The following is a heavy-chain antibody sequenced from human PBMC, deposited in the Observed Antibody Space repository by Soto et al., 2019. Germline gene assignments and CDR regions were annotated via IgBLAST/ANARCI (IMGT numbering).Heavy chain of an antibody. CDR1: GFTFSSYA. J-gene: IGHJ4*02. V-gene: IGHV3-23*01. D-gene: IGHD3-3*01. CDR3: AKDQFDHYDFWSGPIDD. CDR2: ISGSGGST. Sequence: GGSLRLSCAASGFTFSSYAMSWVRQAPGKGLEWVSAISGSGGSTYYADSVKGRFTISRDNSKNTLYLQMNSLRAEDTAVYYCAKDQFDHYDFWSGPIDDWGQGTRVTVSS.